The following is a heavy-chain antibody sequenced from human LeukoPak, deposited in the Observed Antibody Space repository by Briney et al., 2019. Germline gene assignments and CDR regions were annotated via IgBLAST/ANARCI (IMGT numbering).Heavy chain of an antibody. CDR1: GFTFSSYA. J-gene: IGHJ4*02. V-gene: IGHV3-30-3*01. CDR3: ARDRAVPAAKTYYFDY. D-gene: IGHD2-2*01. Sequence: GRSLRLSCAASGFTFSSYAMHWVRQAPGKGLEWVAVISYDGSNKYYADSVKGRFTISRDNSKNTLYLQMNSLRAEDTAVYYCARDRAVPAAKTYYFDYGGQGTLVTVA. CDR2: ISYDGSNK.